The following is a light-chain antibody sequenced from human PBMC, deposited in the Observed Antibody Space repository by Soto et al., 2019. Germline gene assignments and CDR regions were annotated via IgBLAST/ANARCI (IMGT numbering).Light chain of an antibody. CDR1: SSNIGAGYD. J-gene: IGLJ3*02. Sequence: QSVLTQPPSVSGAPGQSITISCTGSSSNIGAGYDVHWYQQHPGTAPKLLIYGNSNRPSGVPDRFSGSKSGTTASLAITGLRAEDEADYYCQSYDSSLSGWVFGGGTKVTVL. CDR2: GNS. V-gene: IGLV1-40*01. CDR3: QSYDSSLSGWV.